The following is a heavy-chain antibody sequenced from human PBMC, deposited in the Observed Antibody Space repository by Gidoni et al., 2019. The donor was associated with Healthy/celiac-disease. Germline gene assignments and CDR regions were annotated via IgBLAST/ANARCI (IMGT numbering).Heavy chain of an antibody. Sequence: QVQLQESGPGLVQPSQTLSLTCTVSGGSIRRGGYYGSWIRQHPGKGLEWIGYIYYSGSTYYNPSLKSRVTISVDTSKNQFSLKLSSVTAADTAVYYCAREYIAAAGYYFDYWGQGTLVTVSS. CDR2: IYYSGST. D-gene: IGHD6-13*01. J-gene: IGHJ4*02. CDR3: AREYIAAAGYYFDY. V-gene: IGHV4-31*03. CDR1: GGSIRRGGYY.